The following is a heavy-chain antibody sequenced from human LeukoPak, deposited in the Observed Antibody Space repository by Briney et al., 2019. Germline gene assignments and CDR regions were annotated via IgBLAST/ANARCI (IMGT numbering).Heavy chain of an antibody. D-gene: IGHD3-16*01. CDR3: ARDRVGGVGGGNYFDY. Sequence: GGSLRLSCAASGFTFSSYAMHWVRQAPGKGLEWVAVISYDGSNKYYADSVKGRFTISRDNSKNTLYLQMNSLRAEATAVFQCARDRVGGVGGGNYFDYWGQGTLVTVSS. J-gene: IGHJ4*02. CDR1: GFTFSSYA. V-gene: IGHV3-30*01. CDR2: ISYDGSNK.